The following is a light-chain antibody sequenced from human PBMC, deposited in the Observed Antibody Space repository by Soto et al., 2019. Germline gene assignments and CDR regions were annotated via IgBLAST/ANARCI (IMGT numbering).Light chain of an antibody. Sequence: IQLTQSPSSLSASVGNRVTITCRASQGISNFLAWYQQKQGKAPKLXIYAASTLQSGVPSRFSGSGSGTDLTITISSLQPEDFETDDCQQSYSTPLTFGGGTKVDIK. CDR3: QQSYSTPLT. J-gene: IGKJ4*01. CDR1: QGISNF. CDR2: AAS. V-gene: IGKV1-39*01.